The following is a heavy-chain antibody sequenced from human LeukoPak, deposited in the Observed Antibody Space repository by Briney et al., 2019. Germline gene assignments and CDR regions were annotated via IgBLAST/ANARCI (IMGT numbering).Heavy chain of an antibody. J-gene: IGHJ6*03. Sequence: GGSLRLSCAASGFTFSSYWMSWVRQAPGKGLEWVANIKQDGSEKYYVDSVKGRFTISRDNAKNSLYLQMNSLRAEDTAVYYCARTIAAAGMIWDYYYMDVWGKGTTVTVSS. CDR2: IKQDGSEK. V-gene: IGHV3-7*01. D-gene: IGHD6-13*01. CDR3: ARTIAAAGMIWDYYYMDV. CDR1: GFTFSSYW.